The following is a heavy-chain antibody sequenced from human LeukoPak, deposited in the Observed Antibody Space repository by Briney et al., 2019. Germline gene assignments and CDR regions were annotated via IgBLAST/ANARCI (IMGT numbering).Heavy chain of an antibody. CDR3: ARELGPYGSGSYYQHYNWFDP. Sequence: PSETLSLTCAVYGGSFSGYYWSWIRQPPGKGLEWIGEINHSGSTNYNPSLKSRVTISVDTSKNQFSLKLSSVTAADTAVYYCARELGPYGSGSYYQHYNWFDPWGQGTLVTVSS. J-gene: IGHJ5*02. CDR1: GGSFSGYY. D-gene: IGHD3-10*01. CDR2: INHSGST. V-gene: IGHV4-34*01.